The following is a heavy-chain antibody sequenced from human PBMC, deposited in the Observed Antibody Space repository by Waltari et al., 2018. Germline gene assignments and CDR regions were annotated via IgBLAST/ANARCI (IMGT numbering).Heavy chain of an antibody. J-gene: IGHJ4*02. CDR2: ISPDGSRV. V-gene: IGHV3-74*01. Sequence: EVQLVESGGGLVQPGGSLRLSCIASGFIFSNSWIHWVRQTPGKGLAWVARISPDGSRVKYADSVEGRFTISRDNAKNTVYLQMNNLRDEDTASYYCARGISASGADEDQWGQGMVVIVSS. CDR3: ARGISASGADEDQ. CDR1: GFIFSNSW. D-gene: IGHD2-15*01.